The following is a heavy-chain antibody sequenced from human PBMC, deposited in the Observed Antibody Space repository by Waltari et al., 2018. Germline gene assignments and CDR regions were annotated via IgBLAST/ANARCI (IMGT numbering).Heavy chain of an antibody. V-gene: IGHV4-4*07. J-gene: IGHJ6*03. D-gene: IGHD3-10*01. Sequence: QVQLQESGPGLVKPSETLSLTCTVSGGSIISYYWSWIRQPAGKGLEWIGRIYLGATPYYNPSLQTRIMMSVDTSQNQFSLKLSSVTAADTAVYYCARIYGSGTFIYMDVWGKGTTVTVSS. CDR3: ARIYGSGTFIYMDV. CDR1: GGSIISYY. CDR2: IYLGATP.